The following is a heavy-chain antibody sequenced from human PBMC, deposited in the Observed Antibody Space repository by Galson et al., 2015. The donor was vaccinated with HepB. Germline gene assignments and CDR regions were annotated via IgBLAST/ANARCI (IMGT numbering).Heavy chain of an antibody. D-gene: IGHD3-22*01. J-gene: IGHJ4*01. CDR1: GFTFEDYA. Sequence: SLRLSCAASGFTFEDYAMHWVRQAPGKGLEWVSGISWNSEMIGYADSVKGRFTISRDNAKNSLYLQMNSLKPEDTALFYCVKDIGRRRYYFDRSDYYSVYYFEYWRHGTLVTVSS. V-gene: IGHV3-9*01. CDR3: VKDIGRRRYYFDRSDYYSVYYFEY. CDR2: ISWNSEMI.